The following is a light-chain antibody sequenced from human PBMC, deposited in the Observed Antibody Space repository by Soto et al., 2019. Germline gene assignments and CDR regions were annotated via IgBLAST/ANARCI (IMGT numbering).Light chain of an antibody. CDR3: AAWDDSLNGYV. CDR2: SNY. Sequence: QSVLTQPPSASETPGQRVTISCSGSSSNVGRYTVNWFQQLPGTAPKLLIYSNYQRPSGVPDRFSGSKSGTSASLAISGLQSEDEADYYCAAWDDSLNGYVFGTGTKLTVL. V-gene: IGLV1-44*01. CDR1: SSNVGRYT. J-gene: IGLJ1*01.